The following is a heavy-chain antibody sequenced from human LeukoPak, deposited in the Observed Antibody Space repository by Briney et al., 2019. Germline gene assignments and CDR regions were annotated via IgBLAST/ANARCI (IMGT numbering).Heavy chain of an antibody. D-gene: IGHD3-9*01. CDR1: GVSISNYY. CDR3: ARRATISHYYYMDV. V-gene: IGHV4-59*01. J-gene: IGHJ6*03. Sequence: PSETLSLTCTVSGVSISNYYWSWIRQPPGKGLEWIGYIYSSGSTNYNPSLKSRATVSVDTSKFQFSLKVTSVTAADTAVYYCARRATISHYYYMDVWGKGTTVTISS. CDR2: IYSSGST.